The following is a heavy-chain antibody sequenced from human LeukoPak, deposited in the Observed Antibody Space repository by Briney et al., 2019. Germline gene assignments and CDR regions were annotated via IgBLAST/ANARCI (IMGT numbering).Heavy chain of an antibody. V-gene: IGHV3-23*01. CDR1: GFTFSSYA. D-gene: IGHD2-2*01. Sequence: HPGGSLRLSCAASGFTFSSYAMNWVRQAPGKGLEWVSAISSSGVSTYYADSVKGRFTISRDNSKNTLYLQMNSLRAEDTAVYYCARAPINVGSQLLFRYYCYMDVWGKGTTVTISS. J-gene: IGHJ6*03. CDR2: ISSSGVST. CDR3: ARAPINVGSQLLFRYYCYMDV.